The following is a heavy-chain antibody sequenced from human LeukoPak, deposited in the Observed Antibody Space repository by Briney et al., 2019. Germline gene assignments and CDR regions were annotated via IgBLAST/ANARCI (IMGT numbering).Heavy chain of an antibody. Sequence: PGGSLRLSCAASGFTFSSYGMSWVRQAPGKGLEWVSAISDSGGRTYYTDTVKGRFTISRDNSRNTVYLQMNSLRAEDTAVYYCAKDLRTISGLGIWGQGTTVTVSS. V-gene: IGHV3-23*01. CDR1: GFTFSSYG. J-gene: IGHJ3*02. CDR3: AKDLRTISGLGI. D-gene: IGHD3-22*01. CDR2: ISDSGGRT.